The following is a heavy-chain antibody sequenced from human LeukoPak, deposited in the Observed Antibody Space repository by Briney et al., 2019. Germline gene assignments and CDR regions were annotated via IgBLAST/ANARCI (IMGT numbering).Heavy chain of an antibody. J-gene: IGHJ4*02. CDR3: ATRKKNYFDY. V-gene: IGHV1-69*04. Sequence: GASVKVSCKASGYTFTSYGISWVRQAPGQGLEWMGRIIPILGIANYAQKFQGRVTITADKSTSTAYMELSSLRSEDTAVYYCATRKKNYFDYWGQGTLVTVSS. CDR2: IIPILGIA. CDR1: GYTFTSYG.